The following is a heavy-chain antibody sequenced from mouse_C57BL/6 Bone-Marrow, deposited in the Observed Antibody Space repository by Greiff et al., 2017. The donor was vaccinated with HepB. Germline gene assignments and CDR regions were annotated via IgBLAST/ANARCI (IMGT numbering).Heavy chain of an antibody. CDR2: IYPGSGST. CDR1: GYTFTSYW. J-gene: IGHJ2*01. Sequence: QVQLQQPGAELVKPGASVKMSCKASGYTFTSYWITWVKQRPGQGLEWIGDIYPGSGSTNYNEKFKSKATLTVDTSSSTAYMQLSSLTSEDSAVYYCARGMGSYDYFDDWGEGTTLTVSS. V-gene: IGHV1-55*01. CDR3: ARGMGSYDYFDD. D-gene: IGHD1-1*01.